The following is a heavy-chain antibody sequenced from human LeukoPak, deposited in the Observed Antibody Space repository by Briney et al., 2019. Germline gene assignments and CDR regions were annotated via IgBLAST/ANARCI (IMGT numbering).Heavy chain of an antibody. D-gene: IGHD2-21*02. CDR1: GFTFSDYY. V-gene: IGHV3-11*03. Sequence: GGSLRLSCAASGFTFSDYYMSWIRQAPGKGLEWVSYISHSSSYTDYADSVKGRFNISRDNAKNSLYLQMNSLTAEDTAAYACAKFSPMTASHYFDFWGQGTLVTVSS. CDR3: AKFSPMTASHYFDF. CDR2: ISHSSSYT. J-gene: IGHJ4*02.